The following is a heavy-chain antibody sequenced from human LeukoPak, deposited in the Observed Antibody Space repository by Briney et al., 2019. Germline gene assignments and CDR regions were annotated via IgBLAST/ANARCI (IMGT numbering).Heavy chain of an antibody. Sequence: GGSLILSCAASGFTFSNYWMTWVRQAPGKGLEWEANIKQEGTEKYSVDSVKGRFTISRDDAKNSVYLQMNSLRVEDTAVYYCVRGQQLLSWGQGTLVTVSS. J-gene: IGHJ5*02. CDR2: IKQEGTEK. CDR1: GFTFSNYW. CDR3: VRGQQLLS. V-gene: IGHV3-7*04. D-gene: IGHD6-13*01.